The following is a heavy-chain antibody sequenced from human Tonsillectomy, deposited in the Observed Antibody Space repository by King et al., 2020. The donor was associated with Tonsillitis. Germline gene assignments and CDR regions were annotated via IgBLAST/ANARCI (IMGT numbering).Heavy chain of an antibody. Sequence: VQLVESGGGLVQPGGSLRLSCVASGFTFSSFWISWVRQAPGKGLVWVSRINSDGSSTNYANSVKGRFTISRDNAKNSLYLQMNSLRAEDTAVYYCASCLRDFWGQGTLVTVSS. CDR3: ASCLRDF. J-gene: IGHJ4*02. D-gene: IGHD5/OR15-5a*01. V-gene: IGHV3-74*01. CDR1: GFTFSSFW. CDR2: INSDGSST.